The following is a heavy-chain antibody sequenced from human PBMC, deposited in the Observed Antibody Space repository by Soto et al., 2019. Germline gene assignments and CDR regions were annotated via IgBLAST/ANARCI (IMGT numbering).Heavy chain of an antibody. J-gene: IGHJ6*02. CDR3: ARGTMLRGPGYYYAMAV. D-gene: IGHD3-10*01. Sequence: QVQLQESGPGLVKPSQTLSLTCTVSGDSISRNGHFWTWIRQHPWKGLEWIGYIYYSGSSYYNPSLNSRVIISVDTAKNKFSLNLTAVTAADTAVYCCARGTMLRGPGYYYAMAVWGQGTTVTVSS. CDR2: IYYSGSS. V-gene: IGHV4-31*03. CDR1: GDSISRNGHF.